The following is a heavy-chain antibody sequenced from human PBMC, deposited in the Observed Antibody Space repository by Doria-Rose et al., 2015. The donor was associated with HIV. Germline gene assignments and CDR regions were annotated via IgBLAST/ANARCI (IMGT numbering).Heavy chain of an antibody. CDR3: ARIKSSRWYHKYYFDF. J-gene: IGHJ4*02. Sequence: QVTLKESGPVLVKPTETLTLTCTVSGVSLSSPGMGVSWIRQPPGKALEWLANILSDDERSYKTSLKSRLTISRGTSKSQVVLTMTDMVPVDTATYYCARIKSSRWYHKYYFDFWGQGTLVIVSA. CDR1: GVSLSSPGMG. V-gene: IGHV2-26*01. CDR2: ILSDDER. D-gene: IGHD6-13*01.